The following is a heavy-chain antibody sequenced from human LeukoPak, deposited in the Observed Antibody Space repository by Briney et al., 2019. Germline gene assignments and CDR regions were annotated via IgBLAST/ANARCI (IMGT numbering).Heavy chain of an antibody. Sequence: SETLSLTCTVSSGSISSHYWSWIRQPPGKGLEWIGYIYYSGSTDYNPSLKSRVTISVDTSKNQFSLKLSSVTAADTAVYYCARGPHYHDSSGYPPYYYYYMDVRGKGTTVTVTS. V-gene: IGHV4-59*11. J-gene: IGHJ6*03. CDR1: SGSISSHY. CDR2: IYYSGST. D-gene: IGHD3-22*01. CDR3: ARGPHYHDSSGYPPYYYYYMDV.